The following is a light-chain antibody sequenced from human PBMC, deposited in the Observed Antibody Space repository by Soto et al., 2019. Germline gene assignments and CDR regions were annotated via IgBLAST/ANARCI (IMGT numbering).Light chain of an antibody. J-gene: IGLJ3*02. CDR2: EVS. V-gene: IGLV2-8*01. Sequence: QSALTQPPSASGSPGQSVTISCTGTSSDVGPYNYVSWYQQHPDKAPKLMIYEVSKRPSGVPDRFSGSKSGNTASLTVSGLQAEDEADYYCSSYAGSNNFVVFGGGTKVTVL. CDR1: SSDVGPYNY. CDR3: SSYAGSNNFVV.